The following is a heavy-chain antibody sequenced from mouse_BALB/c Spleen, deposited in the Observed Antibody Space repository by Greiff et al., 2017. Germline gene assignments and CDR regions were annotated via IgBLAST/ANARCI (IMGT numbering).Heavy chain of an antibody. CDR3: ARAAYYGNYGYFDV. V-gene: IGHV1-54*01. CDR2: INPGSGGT. Sequence: VQLQQSGAELVRPGTSVKVSCKASGYAFTNYLIEWVKQRPGQGLEWIGVINPGSGGTNYNEKFKGKATLTADKSSSTAYMQLSSLTSADSAVYFCARAAYYGNYGYFDVWGAGTTVTVSS. J-gene: IGHJ1*01. CDR1: GYAFTNYL. D-gene: IGHD2-10*01.